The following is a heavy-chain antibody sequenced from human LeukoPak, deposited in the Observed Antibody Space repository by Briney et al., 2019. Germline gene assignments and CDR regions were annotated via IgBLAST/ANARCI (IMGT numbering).Heavy chain of an antibody. CDR3: ARVYSGENCSGGSCPTLAVDY. Sequence: ASVKVSCKASGYTFTSYYMHWVRQAPGQGLEWMGIINPSGGSTSYAQKFQGRVTMTRDTSTSTVYMELSSLRSEDTAVYYCARVYSGENCSGGSCPTLAVDYWGQGTLVTVSS. D-gene: IGHD2-15*01. J-gene: IGHJ4*02. V-gene: IGHV1-46*01. CDR2: INPSGGST. CDR1: GYTFTSYY.